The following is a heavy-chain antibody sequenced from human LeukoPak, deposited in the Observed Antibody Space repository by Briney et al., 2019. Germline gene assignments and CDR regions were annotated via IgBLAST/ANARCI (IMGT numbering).Heavy chain of an antibody. V-gene: IGHV4-39*01. CDR1: GGSISSSSYY. Sequence: SETLSLTCSVSGGSISSSSYYWGWIRQPPGKGLEWIGSFYYSGNTYYNPSLKSRVTISVDTSKNEFSLKLRSVTAADTAVYYCARTAGIAVAGSRQYFDYWGQGTLVTVSS. D-gene: IGHD6-19*01. CDR2: FYYSGNT. J-gene: IGHJ4*02. CDR3: ARTAGIAVAGSRQYFDY.